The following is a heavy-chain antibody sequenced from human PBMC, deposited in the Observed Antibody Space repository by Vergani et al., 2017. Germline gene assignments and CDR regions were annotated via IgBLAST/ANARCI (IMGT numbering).Heavy chain of an antibody. CDR3: AGVHYDYVWGSYRADY. J-gene: IGHJ4*02. Sequence: QVQLVQSGAEVKKPGASVKVSCKASGYTFTSYDINWVRQATGQGLEWMGWMNPNSGNTGYAQKFQGRVPITRNTSISTPYMDLSSLRSEDTAVYYCAGVHYDYVWGSYRADYWGQGTLVTVSS. CDR2: MNPNSGNT. D-gene: IGHD3-16*02. CDR1: GYTFTSYD. V-gene: IGHV1-8*01.